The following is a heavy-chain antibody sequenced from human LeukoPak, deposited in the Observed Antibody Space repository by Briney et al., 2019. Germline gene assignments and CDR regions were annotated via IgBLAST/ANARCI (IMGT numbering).Heavy chain of an antibody. CDR2: IYYSGST. V-gene: IGHV4-39*01. D-gene: IGHD2-21*02. J-gene: IGHJ6*02. CDR1: GGSISSSNYF. CDR3: AGQRIVVVTAHYYYYGMDV. Sequence: SETLSLTCTVSGGSISSSNYFWRWIRQPPGKGLEWIGSIYYSGSTYYNPSLKSRVTISVDTSKNQFSLKLSSVTAADTAVYYCAGQRIVVVTAHYYYYGMDVWGQGTTVTVSS.